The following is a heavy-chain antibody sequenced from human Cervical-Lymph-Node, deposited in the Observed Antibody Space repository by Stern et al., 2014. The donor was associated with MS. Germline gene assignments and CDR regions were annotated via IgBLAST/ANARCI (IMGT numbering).Heavy chain of an antibody. V-gene: IGHV1-69*01. J-gene: IGHJ6*02. Sequence: VPLVASGAEVKKPVSSEKVSCKTSGGTFSNSAFSWIRQDPGQGLEWMGCLIPIFGTATYAQRFQGRVTITAHESTNTAYMELSSLRSEDSAVYYCARSAGYYSAMDVWGQGTTVTVSS. CDR3: ARSAGYYSAMDV. D-gene: IGHD3-3*01. CDR2: LIPIFGTA. CDR1: GGTFSNSA.